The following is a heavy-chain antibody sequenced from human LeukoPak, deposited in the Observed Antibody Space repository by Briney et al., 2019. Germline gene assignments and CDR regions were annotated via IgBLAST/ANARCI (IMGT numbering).Heavy chain of an antibody. V-gene: IGHV1-2*02. CDR3: ARGAGIHLLIYFYFYMDV. Sequence: ASVKVSCKASGYTFTDYYMHWVRQAPGQGLKWMGWIDPNSGGTNYAQKFQGRVTMTRDTSISTAYMELSRLRSDDTAVYYCARGAGIHLLIYFYFYMDVWGKGSTVTVSS. CDR2: IDPNSGGT. J-gene: IGHJ6*03. CDR1: GYTFTDYY. D-gene: IGHD2-8*01.